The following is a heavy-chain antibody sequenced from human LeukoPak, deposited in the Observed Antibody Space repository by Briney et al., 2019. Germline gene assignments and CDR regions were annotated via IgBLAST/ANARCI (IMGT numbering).Heavy chain of an antibody. D-gene: IGHD6-13*01. CDR3: AWAADYSNSWYDAFDV. CDR2: IYHSGST. V-gene: IGHV4-38-2*02. Sequence: KPSETLSLTCSVSGYSISSGYYWGWIRQPPGKGLEWIGRIYHSGSTDYNSSLKSRVAISVDTSNNQFSLKLSSVTAADTAVYYCAWAADYSNSWYDAFDVWGQGTMVTVSS. CDR1: GYSISSGYY. J-gene: IGHJ3*01.